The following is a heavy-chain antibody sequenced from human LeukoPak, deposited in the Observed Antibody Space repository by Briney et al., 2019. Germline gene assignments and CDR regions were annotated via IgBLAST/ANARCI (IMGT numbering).Heavy chain of an antibody. CDR1: GFTFSSYS. CDR3: TTILDVVVVPAAITNLIDY. D-gene: IGHD2-2*01. V-gene: IGHV3-21*03. J-gene: IGHJ4*02. Sequence: PGGSLRLSCAGSGFTFSSYSMNWVRQAPGKGLEWVSSINPSSNYIYYADSVKGRFTVSRDNAKNSLYLQMNSLKTEDTAVYYCTTILDVVVVPAAITNLIDYWGQGTLVTVSS. CDR2: INPSSNYI.